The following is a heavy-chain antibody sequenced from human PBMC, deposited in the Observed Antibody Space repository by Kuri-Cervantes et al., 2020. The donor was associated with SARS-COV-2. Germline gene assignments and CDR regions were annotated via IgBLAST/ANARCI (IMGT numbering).Heavy chain of an antibody. Sequence: ASVKVSCKASGYTFTGYYMHWVRQAPGQGLEWMGWINPNSGGTNYAQKFQGRVTMTRDTSISTAYMELSRLRSDDTAVYYCARDLKYQLLAPKFGLDVWGQGTTVTVSS. J-gene: IGHJ6*02. CDR3: ARDLKYQLLAPKFGLDV. V-gene: IGHV1-2*02. D-gene: IGHD5-12*01. CDR2: INPNSGGT. CDR1: GYTFTGYY.